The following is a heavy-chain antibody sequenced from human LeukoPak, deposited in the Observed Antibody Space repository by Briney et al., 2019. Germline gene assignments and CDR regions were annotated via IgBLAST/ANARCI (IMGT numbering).Heavy chain of an antibody. D-gene: IGHD6-13*01. CDR1: GGSISSYY. Sequence: SETLSLTCTVSGGSISSYYWSWIRQPPGKGLEWIGYIYNSGSTSYNPSLRSRVTISLDTSKNQFSLKLSSVTAADTAIYYCARGVVAAAGRTFDFWGRGTLVTVSS. J-gene: IGHJ4*02. CDR3: ARGVVAAAGRTFDF. V-gene: IGHV4-59*01. CDR2: IYNSGST.